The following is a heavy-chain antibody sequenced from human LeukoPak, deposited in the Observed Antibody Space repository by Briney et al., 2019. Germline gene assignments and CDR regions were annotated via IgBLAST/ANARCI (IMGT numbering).Heavy chain of an antibody. CDR2: ISGYSGST. V-gene: IGHV1-18*01. Sequence: ASVKVSCKASGYTFTNYGISWVRKAPGQGLEWMGWISGYSGSTDYAQKLQGRVTVTTDTSTSTAYMELRGLRSDDTAVYYCARVGIQLWLLDYWGQGTLVTVSS. J-gene: IGHJ4*02. CDR3: ARVGIQLWLLDY. D-gene: IGHD5-18*01. CDR1: GYTFTNYG.